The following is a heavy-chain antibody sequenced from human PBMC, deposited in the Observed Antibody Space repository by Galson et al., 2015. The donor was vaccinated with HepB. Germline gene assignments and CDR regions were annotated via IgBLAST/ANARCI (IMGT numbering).Heavy chain of an antibody. Sequence: VRQAPGKGLEWVTVISYDGTTKYYADSVKGRFTISRDNSKNTLYLQMNDLRAEDTAVYYCAVSGGIDYWGQGTLVTVSS. V-gene: IGHV3-30-3*01. CDR3: AVSGGIDY. D-gene: IGHD2-15*01. J-gene: IGHJ4*02. CDR2: ISYDGTTK.